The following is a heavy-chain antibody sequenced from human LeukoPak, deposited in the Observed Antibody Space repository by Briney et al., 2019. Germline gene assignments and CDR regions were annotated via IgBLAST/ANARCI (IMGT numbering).Heavy chain of an antibody. CDR1: GDSVSSNSAA. V-gene: IGHV6-1*01. D-gene: IGHD6-19*01. Sequence: SQTLSLTCAISGDSVSSNSAAWNWIRQSPSRGLEWLGRTYYRSKWYNDYAVSVKSRITINPDTSKNQFSLQLNSVTPGDTAVYYCARDSRSPNSSGWYSLDYWGQGTLVTVSS. CDR2: TYYRSKWYN. CDR3: ARDSRSPNSSGWYSLDY. J-gene: IGHJ4*02.